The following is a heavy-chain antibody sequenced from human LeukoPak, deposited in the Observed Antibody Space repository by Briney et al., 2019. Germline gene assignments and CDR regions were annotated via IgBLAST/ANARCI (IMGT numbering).Heavy chain of an antibody. J-gene: IGHJ4*02. CDR1: GFTFSSYA. V-gene: IGHV3-30-3*01. CDR3: ARAPYCSSTSCPPHFDY. Sequence: GRSLRLSCAASGFTFSSYAMHWVRQAPGKGLEWVAVISYDGSNKYYADSVKGRFTISRDNSKNTLYLQMNSLRAEDTAVYYCARAPYCSSTSCPPHFDYWGQGTLVTVSS. D-gene: IGHD2-2*01. CDR2: ISYDGSNK.